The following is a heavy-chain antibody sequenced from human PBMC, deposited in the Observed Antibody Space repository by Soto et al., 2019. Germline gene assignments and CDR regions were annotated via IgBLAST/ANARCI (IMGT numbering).Heavy chain of an antibody. D-gene: IGHD2-21*02. Sequence: SETLSLTCAVSGDSISSSNWWSWVRQPPGKGLEWIGEIYHSGSTNYNPSLKSRVTISVDKSKNQFSLKLSSVTAADTAVYYCARDRLLYCGGDCSGAWFDPWGQGTLVTVSS. CDR3: ARDRLLYCGGDCSGAWFDP. CDR2: IYHSGST. J-gene: IGHJ5*02. V-gene: IGHV4-4*02. CDR1: GDSISSSNW.